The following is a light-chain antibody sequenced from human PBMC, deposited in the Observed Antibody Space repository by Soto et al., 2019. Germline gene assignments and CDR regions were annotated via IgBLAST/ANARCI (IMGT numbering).Light chain of an antibody. CDR1: SSDVGGYNY. J-gene: IGLJ2*01. CDR2: DVS. V-gene: IGLV2-14*03. Sequence: QSVLTQPASVSGSPGQSTTISCTGTSSDVGGYNYVSWYQQHPGKAPQLMIYDVSSRPSGVSHRFSGSKSGTTASLTISGLQAEDEAYYFCSSYTAITTTRVFGGGTKLTVL. CDR3: SSYTAITTTRV.